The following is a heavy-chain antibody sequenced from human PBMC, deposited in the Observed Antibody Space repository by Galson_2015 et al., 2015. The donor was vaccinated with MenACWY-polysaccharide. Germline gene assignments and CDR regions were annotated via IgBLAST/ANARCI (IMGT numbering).Heavy chain of an antibody. Sequence: SLRLSCAVSGFSITSYAVNWVRQAPGKGLEWVAVISGSGTNIQYADSVKGRFTISRDTSKSTLCLQMNSLRAEDTAKYYCAKASQWGAAAAGSFDHWGQGTLVTVSS. CDR3: AKASQWGAAAAGSFDH. D-gene: IGHD6-13*01. V-gene: IGHV3-23*01. CDR1: GFSITSYA. J-gene: IGHJ4*02. CDR2: ISGSGTNI.